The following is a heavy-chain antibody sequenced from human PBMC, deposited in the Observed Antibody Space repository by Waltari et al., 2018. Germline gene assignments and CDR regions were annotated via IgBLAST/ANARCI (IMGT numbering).Heavy chain of an antibody. CDR3: AKYGGSDCPGDFDI. CDR2: IIPDDSST. D-gene: IGHD2-21*01. V-gene: IGHV3-74*01. Sequence: EVQLVESGGGLVQPGGSLRLSCVASGFTFSNHWMHWVRQAPGRGLVWVSRIIPDDSSTNYADSVKGRFTITRDNAKNTLYLQMNSLRAEETAVDYCAKYGGSDCPGDFDIWGQGTMVTVSS. J-gene: IGHJ3*02. CDR1: GFTFSNHW.